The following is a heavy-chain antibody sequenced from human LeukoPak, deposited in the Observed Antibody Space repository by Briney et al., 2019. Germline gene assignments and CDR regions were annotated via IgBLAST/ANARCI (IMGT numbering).Heavy chain of an antibody. CDR1: GGTFSSYA. CDR2: IIPIFGTA. V-gene: IGHV1-69*05. D-gene: IGHD6-13*01. Sequence: ASVKVSCKASGGTFSSYAISWVRQAPGQGLEWMGGIIPIFGTANYAQKFQGRVTITTDESTSTAYMELSSLRSEDTAVYYCATIIAAAAPFDYWGQGTLVTVSS. CDR3: ATIIAAAAPFDY. J-gene: IGHJ4*02.